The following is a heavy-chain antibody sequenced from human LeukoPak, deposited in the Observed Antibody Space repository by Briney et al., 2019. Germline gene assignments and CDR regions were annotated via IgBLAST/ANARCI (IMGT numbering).Heavy chain of an antibody. CDR3: ASEVTTVTTRFDP. J-gene: IGHJ5*02. CDR2: INPNSGGT. V-gene: IGHV1-2*02. CDR1: GYTFTDYY. D-gene: IGHD4-17*01. Sequence: GASVKVSCKASGYTFTDYYIHWVRQAPGQGLEWMGWINPNSGGTNLAQKFQGRVTMTRDTSINTAYMEMSRLTFDDTAVYYCASEVTTVTTRFDPWGQGTLVAVSS.